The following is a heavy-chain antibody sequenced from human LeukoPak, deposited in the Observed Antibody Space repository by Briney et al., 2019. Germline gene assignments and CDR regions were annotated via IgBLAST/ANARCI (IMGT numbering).Heavy chain of an antibody. V-gene: IGHV1-69*04. CDR2: IIPILGIA. J-gene: IGHJ5*02. CDR3: ARVPEIFGVVIADNWFDP. CDR1: GGTFSSYA. Sequence: SVKVSCKASGGTFSSYAISWVRQAPGQGLEWMGRIIPILGIANYAQKFQGRVTITADKSTSTAYMELSSLRSEDTAVYYCARVPEIFGVVIADNWFDPWGQGTLVTVSS. D-gene: IGHD3-3*01.